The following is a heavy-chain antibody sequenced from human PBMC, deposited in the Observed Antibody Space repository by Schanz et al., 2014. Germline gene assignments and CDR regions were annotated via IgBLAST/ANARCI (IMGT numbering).Heavy chain of an antibody. D-gene: IGHD3-22*01. CDR1: GYTFTTYA. V-gene: IGHV1-18*01. J-gene: IGHJ4*02. CDR3: ARVHHYDPSGWGYFDY. CDR2: ISVYTGNT. Sequence: QVQLVQSGAEVKKPGASVRVSCKASGYTFTTYAMSWVRQAPGQGLEWVGWISVYTGNTKYGQKLQGRVTMTTDTSTSTAYMELRSLRSDDTAVYYCARVHHYDPSGWGYFDYWGQGALVTVSS.